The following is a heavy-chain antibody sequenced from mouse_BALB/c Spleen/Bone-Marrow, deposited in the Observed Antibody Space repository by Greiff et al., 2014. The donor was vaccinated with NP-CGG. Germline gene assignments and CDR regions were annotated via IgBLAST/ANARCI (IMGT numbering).Heavy chain of an antibody. D-gene: IGHD2-1*01. V-gene: IGHV1S81*02. J-gene: IGHJ3*01. CDR2: INPSNGGT. CDR1: GYTFTGYY. CDR3: TRSNGNWFAY. Sequence: QVQLQQSGAELVKPGASVKLSCKASGYTFTGYYMYWVKQRPGQGLEWIGEINPSNGGTNFNEKFKNKATLTVDKSSSTAYMQLSSLIFEDSAVYYCTRSNGNWFAYWGQGTLVTVSA.